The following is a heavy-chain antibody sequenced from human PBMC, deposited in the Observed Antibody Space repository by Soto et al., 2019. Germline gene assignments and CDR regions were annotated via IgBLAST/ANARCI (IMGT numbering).Heavy chain of an antibody. CDR1: GGTFSSYT. J-gene: IGHJ6*02. Sequence: QVQLVQSGAEVKKPGSSVKVSCKASGGTFSSYTISWVRQAPGQGLEWMGRIIPILGIANYAQKFQGRVTIPXXKXTXXAYMELSSLRSEDTAVYYCARDRGATAYYYYGMDVWGQGTTVTVSS. CDR2: IIPILGIA. D-gene: IGHD1-1*01. CDR3: ARDRGATAYYYYGMDV. V-gene: IGHV1-69*08.